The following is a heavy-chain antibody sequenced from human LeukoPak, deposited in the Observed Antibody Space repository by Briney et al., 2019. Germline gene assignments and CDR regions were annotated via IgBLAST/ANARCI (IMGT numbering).Heavy chain of an antibody. Sequence: GGSLRLSCAASGFTFSSYAMSWVRQAPGKGLEWVSVIYSGETTYYTNSVKGRFTISRDNSKNTLYLQLNSLRAEDTAMYYCARDLQQQAFWGQGTLVTVSS. J-gene: IGHJ4*02. CDR2: IYSGETT. V-gene: IGHV3-53*01. CDR3: ARDLQQQAF. CDR1: GFTFSSYA. D-gene: IGHD6-13*01.